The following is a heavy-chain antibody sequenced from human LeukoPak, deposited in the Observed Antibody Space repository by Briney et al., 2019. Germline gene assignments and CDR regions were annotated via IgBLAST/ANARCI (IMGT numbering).Heavy chain of an antibody. CDR3: AKLQDSSGWYLPEDAFDI. V-gene: IGHV3-23*01. Sequence: GGSPRLSCAASGFTFSSYAMSWVRQAPGKGLEWVSAISGSGGSTYYADSVKGRFTISRDNSKNTLYLQMNSLRAEDTAVYYCAKLQDSSGWYLPEDAFDIWGQGTMVTVSS. CDR2: ISGSGGST. D-gene: IGHD6-19*01. J-gene: IGHJ3*02. CDR1: GFTFSSYA.